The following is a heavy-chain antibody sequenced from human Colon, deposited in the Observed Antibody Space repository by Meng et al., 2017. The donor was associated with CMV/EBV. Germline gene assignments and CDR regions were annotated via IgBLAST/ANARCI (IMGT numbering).Heavy chain of an antibody. J-gene: IGHJ2*01. Sequence: ASVKVSCKASGYTFTSYDINWVRQATGQGLEWMGWMNSNSGNTGYAQKFQGRVTMNRNTSISTAYMELSSRRAEDTAVYYFARGYYGDCQSQGITDLWGRGTLVTVSS. CDR2: MNSNSGNT. V-gene: IGHV1-8*01. CDR3: ARGYYGDCQSQGITDL. CDR1: GYTFTSYD. D-gene: IGHD3-16*01.